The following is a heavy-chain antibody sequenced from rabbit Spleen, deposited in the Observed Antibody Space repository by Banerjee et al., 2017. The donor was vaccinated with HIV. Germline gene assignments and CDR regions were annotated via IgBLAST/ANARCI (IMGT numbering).Heavy chain of an antibody. D-gene: IGHD8-1*01. Sequence: QSLEESGGGLVKPGASLTLTCKVSGFSFNSGYDMCWVRQAPGKGLEWVACAYAGSSGGTYSATWAKGRFTCSKTSSTTVTLQMTSLTVADTATYFCARDTGSSFSSYGMDLWGPGTLVTVS. V-gene: IGHV1S40*01. CDR1: GFSFNSGYD. J-gene: IGHJ6*01. CDR3: ARDTGSSFSSYGMDL. CDR2: AYAGSSGGT.